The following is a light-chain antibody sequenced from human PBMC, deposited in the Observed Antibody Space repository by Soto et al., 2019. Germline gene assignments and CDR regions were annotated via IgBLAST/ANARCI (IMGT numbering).Light chain of an antibody. CDR2: AAS. V-gene: IGKV1-27*01. Sequence: IQMTQSPSSLSASVGDRVTISCRASQGIGNYLAWYQQKPGKIPKLLIYAASSLQSGVPSRFSGSGSGTDFNLTICSLQPEDVATYYCPKYDNVPPWTFGQGTKVEIK. CDR3: PKYDNVPPWT. CDR1: QGIGNY. J-gene: IGKJ1*01.